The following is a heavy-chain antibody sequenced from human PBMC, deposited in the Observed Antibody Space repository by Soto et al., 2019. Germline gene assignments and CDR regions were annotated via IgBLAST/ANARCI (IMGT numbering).Heavy chain of an antibody. V-gene: IGHV1-69*01. J-gene: IGHJ6*02. CDR1: GGTFSSYA. Sequence: QVQLVQSGAEVKKPGSSVKVSCKASGGTFSSYAISWVRQAPGQGLEWMGGIIPIFGTANYAQKFQGRVTITADESTSTAYMELSSLRSEDTAVYYCATLGYSGYVRVANYYYYYGMDVWGQGTTVTVSS. D-gene: IGHD5-12*01. CDR3: ATLGYSGYVRVANYYYYYGMDV. CDR2: IIPIFGTA.